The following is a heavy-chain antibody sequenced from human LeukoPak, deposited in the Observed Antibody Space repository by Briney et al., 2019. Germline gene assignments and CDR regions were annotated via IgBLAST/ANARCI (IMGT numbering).Heavy chain of an antibody. D-gene: IGHD4-17*01. CDR3: ARLWAPYGDYYYYYYMDV. V-gene: IGHV4-34*01. CDR1: GGSFSGYY. Sequence: PSETLSLTCAVYGGSFSGYYWSWIRQPPGKGLEWIGEINHSGSTNYTPSLKSRVTISLDTSKHQFSLKLSSVTAADTAVYYCARLWAPYGDYYYYYYMDVWGKGTTVTISS. CDR2: INHSGST. J-gene: IGHJ6*03.